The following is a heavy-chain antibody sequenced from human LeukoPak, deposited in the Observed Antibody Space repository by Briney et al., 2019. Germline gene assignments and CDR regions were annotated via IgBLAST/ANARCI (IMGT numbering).Heavy chain of an antibody. Sequence: PGGSLRLSCAASGFTFSSYAMSWVRRAPGKGLEWVSAISGSGVSTYYADSVKGRFTISRDDSQNTLALQMNSLRAEDTAVYYCAKDYTPYYYMDVWGKGTTVTVSS. V-gene: IGHV3-23*01. J-gene: IGHJ6*03. D-gene: IGHD3-16*01. CDR2: ISGSGVST. CDR3: AKDYTPYYYMDV. CDR1: GFTFSSYA.